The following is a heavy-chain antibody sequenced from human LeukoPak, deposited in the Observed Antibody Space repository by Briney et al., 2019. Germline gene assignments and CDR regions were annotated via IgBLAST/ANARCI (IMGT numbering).Heavy chain of an antibody. Sequence: PSETLSLTCAVYGESFSDYYWSWIRQRPEKGLEWIGQISHDGNTNYNPSLKSRVTLSTDTSKNQFSLRLTSVTTADTAIYYCARRRDWNDVLDPWGQGTPVTVSS. CDR2: ISHDGNT. CDR3: ARRRDWNDVLDP. D-gene: IGHD1-1*01. V-gene: IGHV4-34*01. CDR1: GESFSDYY. J-gene: IGHJ5*02.